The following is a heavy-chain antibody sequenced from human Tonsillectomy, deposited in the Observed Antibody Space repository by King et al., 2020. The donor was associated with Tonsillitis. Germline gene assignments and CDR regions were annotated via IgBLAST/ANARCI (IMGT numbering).Heavy chain of an antibody. Sequence: VQLQQWGAGLLKPSETLSLTCAVYGGSFSGYYWSWIRQPPRKGLEWIGEINHSGSTNYNPSLKSRVTISVDTSKNQFSLKLSSATAADTAVYYCARFPLWWLGGAFDIWGQGTMVAVSS. J-gene: IGHJ3*02. CDR1: GGSFSGYY. CDR2: INHSGST. D-gene: IGHD2-21*01. V-gene: IGHV4-34*01. CDR3: ARFPLWWLGGAFDI.